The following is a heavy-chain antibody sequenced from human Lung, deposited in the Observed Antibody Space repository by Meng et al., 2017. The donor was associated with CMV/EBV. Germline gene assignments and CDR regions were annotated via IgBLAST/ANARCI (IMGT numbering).Heavy chain of an antibody. CDR1: GYNFTGYY. CDR3: ARVKRYCTGGSCSSTGYYGMDV. Sequence: AXVXVSXXASGYNFTGYYMHWVRQAPGQGLEWMGWINPNSGDTNYAQKFQGRVTMTGDTSITTAYMELSRLRSDDMAVYYCARVKRYCTGGSCSSTGYYGMDVWGQGTXVTVSS. V-gene: IGHV1-2*02. J-gene: IGHJ6*02. CDR2: INPNSGDT. D-gene: IGHD2-15*01.